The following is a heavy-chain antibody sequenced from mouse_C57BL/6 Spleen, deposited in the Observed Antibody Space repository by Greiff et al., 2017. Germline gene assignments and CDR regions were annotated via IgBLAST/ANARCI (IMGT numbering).Heavy chain of an antibody. CDR2: INPNYGTT. V-gene: IGHV1-39*01. J-gene: IGHJ3*01. CDR3: ARWDDYDETWFAD. CDR1: GYSFTDYN. D-gene: IGHD2-4*01. Sequence: EVKLQESGPELVKPGASVKISCKASGYSFTDYNMHWVKQSNGKSLEWIGVINPNYGTTSYNQKFKGKATLTVDQSSSTAYMQLNSLTSEDSAVYYCARWDDYDETWFADWGQGTLVTVSA.